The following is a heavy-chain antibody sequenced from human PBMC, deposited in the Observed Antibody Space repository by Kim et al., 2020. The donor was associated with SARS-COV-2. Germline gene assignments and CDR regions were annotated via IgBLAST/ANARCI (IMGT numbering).Heavy chain of an antibody. J-gene: IGHJ5*01. CDR1: GFTFSSYA. D-gene: IGHD3-10*01. CDR2: ISYDGSNK. CDR3: ARGLLLWFGEIHTPYNW. V-gene: IGHV3-30-3*01. Sequence: GGSLRLSCAASGFTFSSYAMHWVRQAPGKGLEWVAVISYDGSNKYYADSVKGRFTISRDNSKNTLYLQMNSLRAEDTAVYYCARGLLLWFGEIHTPYNW.